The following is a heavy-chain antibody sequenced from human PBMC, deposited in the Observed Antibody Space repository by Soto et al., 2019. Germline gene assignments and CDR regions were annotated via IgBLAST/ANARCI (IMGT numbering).Heavy chain of an antibody. CDR2: IKQDESDK. Sequence: GVLSLSCAVSGFRFRDYWMSWVRQAPGKGLEWVANIKQDESDKYYVDSVKGRFTISRDNAKRSLYLQMNSLTVEDTAVYYCAREMPTDLPYFDLWGQGTLVTVSS. D-gene: IGHD4-4*01. V-gene: IGHV3-7*01. J-gene: IGHJ4*02. CDR3: AREMPTDLPYFDL. CDR1: GFRFRDYW.